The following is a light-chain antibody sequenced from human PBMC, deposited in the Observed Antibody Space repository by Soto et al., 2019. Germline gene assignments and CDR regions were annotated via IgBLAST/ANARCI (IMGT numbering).Light chain of an antibody. J-gene: IGKJ2*01. CDR1: QSVSSG. CDR2: SAS. CDR3: QQYINAYT. Sequence: EVVMTQSPATLSVFPGERVTLSCRASQSVSSGLAWYQQKLGQAPRLLIYSASTRATGIPARFSGSGSGTEFTLTISSLESEDFAVYYCQQYINAYTFGQGTKLEIK. V-gene: IGKV3-15*01.